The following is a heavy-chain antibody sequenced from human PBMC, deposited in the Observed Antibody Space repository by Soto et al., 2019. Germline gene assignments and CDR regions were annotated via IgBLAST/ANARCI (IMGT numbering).Heavy chain of an antibody. CDR1: GGTFSSYG. CDR2: SIPIFGTP. Sequence: QVQLVQSGAEVKKPGSSVKVSCKASGGTFSSYGVSWVRQAPGQGLEWMGGSIPIFGTPNYAQRFQDRVTITADESTSTAYMELSSLTSDDTAVYYCARDLHGAFTTMLNWGQGTLVTVSS. V-gene: IGHV1-69*01. D-gene: IGHD5-18*01. CDR3: ARDLHGAFTTMLN. J-gene: IGHJ4*02.